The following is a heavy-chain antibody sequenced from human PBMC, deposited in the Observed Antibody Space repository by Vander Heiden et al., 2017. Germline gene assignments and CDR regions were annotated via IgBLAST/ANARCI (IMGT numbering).Heavy chain of an antibody. CDR1: GVSVSRGNYY. V-gene: IGHV4-61*01. CDR3: TRDRRRGYEW. CDR2: VFHSGIT. Sequence: QVQLQESGPRLVKPSETLSLMCNVSGVSVSRGNYYWSWIRQTPGKGPQWIGYVFHSGITNYKPSLKSRVTISIDMFKDQFFLTLKSVTAADTAVYYCTRDRRRGYEWWGQGTLVTVSS. D-gene: IGHD5-12*01. J-gene: IGHJ4*02.